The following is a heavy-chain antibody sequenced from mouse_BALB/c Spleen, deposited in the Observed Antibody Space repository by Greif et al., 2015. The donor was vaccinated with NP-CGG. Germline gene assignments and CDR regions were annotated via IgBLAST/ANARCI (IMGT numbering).Heavy chain of an antibody. J-gene: IGHJ4*01. V-gene: IGHV1-7*01. D-gene: IGHD2-1*01. CDR2: INPSTGYT. CDR3: ANRNYEAMDY. Sequence: VQLQQSGAELAKPGASVKMSCKASGYTFTSYWMHWVKQRPGQGLEWIGYINPSTGYTEYNQKFKDKATLTADKSSSTAYMQLSSLTSEDSAVYYCANRNYEAMDYWGQGTSVTVSS. CDR1: GYTFTSYW.